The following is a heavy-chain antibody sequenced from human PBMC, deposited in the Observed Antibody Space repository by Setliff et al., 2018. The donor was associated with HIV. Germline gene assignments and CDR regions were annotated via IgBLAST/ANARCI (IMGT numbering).Heavy chain of an antibody. Sequence: GASVKVSCKATEFIILANKMNWVRQAPGQGLEWIGRISPDNGAAEYAPQFQGRVIMTVDTSIGTAYLEIPRLTSDDAAVYYCALPRVFDSFHVWGQGTMVTVSS. CDR3: ALPRVFDSFHV. CDR1: EFIILANK. CDR2: ISPDNGAA. J-gene: IGHJ3*01. V-gene: IGHV1-2*06.